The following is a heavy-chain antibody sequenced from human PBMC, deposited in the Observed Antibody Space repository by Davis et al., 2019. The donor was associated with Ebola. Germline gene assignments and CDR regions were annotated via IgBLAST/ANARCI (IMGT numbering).Heavy chain of an antibody. Sequence: PGGSLRLSCVASEFTFSNYGMPCVRQSPGKGLEWVSSISAGGTAPYSADSVKGRLTISRDNSKTTLSLKMHSLRADDTAIYYCAKSFLHTGPHMSEFRGVDYWGQGTVVTVSS. CDR2: ISAGGTAP. D-gene: IGHD2-8*02. V-gene: IGHV3-23*01. CDR1: EFTFSNYG. J-gene: IGHJ4*02. CDR3: AKSFLHTGPHMSEFRGVDY.